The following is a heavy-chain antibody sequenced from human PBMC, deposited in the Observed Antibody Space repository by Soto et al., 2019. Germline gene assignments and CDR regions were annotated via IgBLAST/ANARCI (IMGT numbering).Heavy chain of an antibody. CDR1: GYTFTSYG. J-gene: IGHJ4*02. Sequence: QVQLVQSGAEVKKPGASVKVSCMASGYTFTSYGISWVLHAPGHGLEMMRWISAYNGNTNSAQKLPGRVTMTTDTTTRTAYMELSRLRCDDTAVYECARERVDGDYDSGYWGQGHLVTVSS. D-gene: IGHD4-17*01. CDR3: ARERVDGDYDSGY. CDR2: ISAYNGNT. V-gene: IGHV1-18*01.